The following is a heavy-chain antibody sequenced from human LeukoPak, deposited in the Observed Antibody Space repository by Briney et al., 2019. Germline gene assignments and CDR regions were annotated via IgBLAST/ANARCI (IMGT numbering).Heavy chain of an antibody. D-gene: IGHD6-19*01. V-gene: IGHV3-23*01. CDR3: AKYKSIAVAVFDY. CDR1: GFTFSSYA. CDR2: ISGSGGST. J-gene: IGHJ4*02. Sequence: GGSLRLSCAASGFTFSSYAMSWVRQAPGKGLEWVSAISGSGGSTYYADSVKGRFIISRDNSKNTLYLQMNSLRAEDTAVYYCAKYKSIAVAVFDYWGQGTLVTVSS.